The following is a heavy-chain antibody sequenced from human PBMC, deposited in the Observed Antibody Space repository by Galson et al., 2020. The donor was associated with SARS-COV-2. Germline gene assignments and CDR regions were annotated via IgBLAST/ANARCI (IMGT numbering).Heavy chain of an antibody. J-gene: IGHJ5*02. CDR2: INHSGST. CDR1: GGSFSGYY. D-gene: IGHD6-13*01. CDR3: ARGRYSSSWYGVRNWFDP. V-gene: IGHV4-34*01. Sequence: ETLSLTCAVYGGSFSGYYWSWIRQPPGKGLEWIGEINHSGSTNYNPSLKSPVTISVDTSKNQFSLKLSSVTAADTAVYYCARGRYSSSWYGVRNWFDPWGQGTLVTVSS.